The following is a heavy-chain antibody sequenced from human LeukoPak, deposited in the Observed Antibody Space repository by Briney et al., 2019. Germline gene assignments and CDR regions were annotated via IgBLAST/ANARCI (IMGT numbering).Heavy chain of an antibody. V-gene: IGHV4-39*01. Sequence: SETLSLTCTVSGGSISSSSYYWGWIRQPPGKGLEWIGSIYYSGSTYYNPSLKSRVTISVDTSKNQFSLKLSSVTAADTAVYYCARDYYDILTWPRYFDLWGRGTLVTVSS. CDR1: GGSISSSSYY. J-gene: IGHJ2*01. CDR3: ARDYYDILTWPRYFDL. D-gene: IGHD3-9*01. CDR2: IYYSGST.